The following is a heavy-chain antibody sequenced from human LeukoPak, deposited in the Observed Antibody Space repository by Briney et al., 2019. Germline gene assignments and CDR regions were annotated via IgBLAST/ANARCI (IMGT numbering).Heavy chain of an antibody. J-gene: IGHJ4*02. V-gene: IGHV1-2*02. CDR1: GYTFTDYY. Sequence: ASVKVSCEASGYTFTDYYMHWVRQAPGQGLEWMGWINPNSGGTNYAQEFQGRVTMTRDTSINTAYMELTELRSDDTAVYYCARDRDTISTTDAGGDHFHFWGQGTLVTVSS. D-gene: IGHD1-1*01. CDR2: INPNSGGT. CDR3: ARDRDTISTTDAGGDHFHF.